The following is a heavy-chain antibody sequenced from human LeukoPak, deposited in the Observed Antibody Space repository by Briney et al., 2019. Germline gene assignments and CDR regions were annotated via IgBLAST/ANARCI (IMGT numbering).Heavy chain of an antibody. CDR3: AKAGFSSGHAFDI. V-gene: IGHV3-23*01. CDR2: ISGSGGST. J-gene: IGHJ3*02. Sequence: PGGSLRLSCAASGFTFSSYAMSWVRQAPGKGLGWVSAISGSGGSTYYADSVKGRFTISRDNSKNTLYLQMNSLRAEDTAVYYCAKAGFSSGHAFDIWGQGTMVTVSS. CDR1: GFTFSSYA.